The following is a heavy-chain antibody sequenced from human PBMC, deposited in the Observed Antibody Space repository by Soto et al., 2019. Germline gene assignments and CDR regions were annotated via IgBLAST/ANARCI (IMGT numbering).Heavy chain of an antibody. V-gene: IGHV4-4*07. CDR1: GGSVSSYY. Sequence: PSETLSLTCTVSGGSVSSYYWSWIRQPAGKGLEWIGRFSTSGNTNYNPSLKSRVTMSLDTSKNQFSLKLSSVTAADTAVYFCASDSTGWFDPWGQGTLVTVSS. D-gene: IGHD7-27*01. J-gene: IGHJ5*02. CDR2: FSTSGNT. CDR3: ASDSTGWFDP.